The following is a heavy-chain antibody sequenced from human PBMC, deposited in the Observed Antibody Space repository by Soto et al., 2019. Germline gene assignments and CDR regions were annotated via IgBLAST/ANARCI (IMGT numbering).Heavy chain of an antibody. CDR2: IYSGGST. V-gene: IGHV3-53*05. Sequence: GGSLRLSCAASGFTVSSNYMSWVRQAPGKGLEWVSVIYSGGSTYYADSVKGRFTISRDNSKNTLYLQMNSLRAEDTAVYYCAKDVVRFLDWLAFYVMYVWGQGSSVPVSS. J-gene: IGHJ6*02. CDR3: AKDVVRFLDWLAFYVMYV. CDR1: GFTVSSNY. D-gene: IGHD3-3*01.